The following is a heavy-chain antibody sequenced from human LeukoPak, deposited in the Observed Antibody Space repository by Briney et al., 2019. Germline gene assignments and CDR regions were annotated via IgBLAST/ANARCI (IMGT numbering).Heavy chain of an antibody. J-gene: IGHJ4*02. Sequence: SETLSLTCTVSGGSISRYYWSWIRQPPGKGLEWIGYIYYSGSTNYNPSLKSRVTISVDASNNHFSLNLTSVTAADTAIYYCARQDYRGVAYYFDSWSQGTLVTVSS. V-gene: IGHV4-59*08. CDR1: GGSISRYY. CDR2: IYYSGST. D-gene: IGHD4-11*01. CDR3: ARQDYRGVAYYFDS.